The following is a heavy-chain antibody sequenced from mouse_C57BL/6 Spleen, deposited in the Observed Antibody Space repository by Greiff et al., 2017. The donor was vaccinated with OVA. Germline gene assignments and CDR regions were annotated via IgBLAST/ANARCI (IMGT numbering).Heavy chain of an antibody. V-gene: IGHV5-9-1*02. CDR3: TRDKGTYDGYSYYFDY. J-gene: IGHJ2*01. D-gene: IGHD2-3*01. Sequence: EVQLVESGAGLVKPGGSLKLSCAASGFTFSSYAMSWVRQTPEKRLEWVAYISSGGDYIYYADTVKGRFTISRDNARNTLYLQMSSLKSEDTAMYYCTRDKGTYDGYSYYFDYWGQGTTLTVSS. CDR2: ISSGGDYI. CDR1: GFTFSSYA.